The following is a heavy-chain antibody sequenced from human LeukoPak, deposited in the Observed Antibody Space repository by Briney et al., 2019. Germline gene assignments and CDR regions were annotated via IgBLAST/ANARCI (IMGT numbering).Heavy chain of an antibody. CDR1: GGSISSYY. V-gene: IGHV4-59*08. J-gene: IGHJ5*02. Sequence: SETLSLTCTVSGGSISSYYWSWIRQPPGKGLEWIGYIYYSWSTNYSPSLKGRVTISVDTSKNQFSLKLSSVTAADTAVYYCARHESGAVAGYGAWFDPWGQGTLVTVSS. D-gene: IGHD6-19*01. CDR3: ARHESGAVAGYGAWFDP. CDR2: IYYSWST.